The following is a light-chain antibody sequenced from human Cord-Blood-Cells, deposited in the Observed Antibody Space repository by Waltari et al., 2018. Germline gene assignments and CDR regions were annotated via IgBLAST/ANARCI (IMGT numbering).Light chain of an antibody. V-gene: IGKV1-5*03. J-gene: IGKJ1*01. CDR1: QSISSW. CDR2: KAS. CDR3: QQYNSDSRA. Sequence: DIQMTQSPSTLSASVGDRVTITCRASQSISSWLAWYQQTPGKAPKLLIYKASSLESGVPSRFSGSGSGTEFTLTISSLQPDDFATYYCQQYNSDSRAFGQGTKVEIK.